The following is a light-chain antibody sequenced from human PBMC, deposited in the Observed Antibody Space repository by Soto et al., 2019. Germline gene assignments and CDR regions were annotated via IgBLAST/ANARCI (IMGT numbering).Light chain of an antibody. CDR3: MQSKQLPST. CDR1: QSPIYSDGKTY. CDR2: EVS. J-gene: IGKJ4*01. V-gene: IGKV2D-29*01. Sequence: DIVMTQTPLSLSVTPGQPASISCKSSQSPIYSDGKTYLYWYLQKAGQPPQLLIYEVSKRFSGVPDRFSGSGSGTDFTLRTSRLEAEDVGDYYCMQSKQLPSTFGGGTKVEIK.